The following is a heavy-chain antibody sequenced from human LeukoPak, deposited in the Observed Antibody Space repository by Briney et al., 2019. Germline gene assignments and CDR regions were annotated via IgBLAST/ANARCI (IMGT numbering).Heavy chain of an antibody. CDR2: IRYDGSNK. D-gene: IGHD3-9*01. J-gene: IGHJ6*03. V-gene: IGHV3-30*02. CDR3: AKCILTGYYKGYMDV. CDR1: GFTFSSYG. Sequence: GGSLRLSCAASGFTFSSYGMHWVRQAPGKGLEWVAFIRYDGSNKYYADSVKGRFTISRDNSKNSLYLQMNSLRAEDTAVYYCAKCILTGYYKGYMDVWGKGTTVTISS.